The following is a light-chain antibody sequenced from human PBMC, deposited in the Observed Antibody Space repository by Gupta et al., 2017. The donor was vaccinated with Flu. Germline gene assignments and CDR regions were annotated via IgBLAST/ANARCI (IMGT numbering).Light chain of an antibody. J-gene: IGKJ2*01. CDR1: QTLVSSDGDTY. V-gene: IGKV2-30*01. Sequence: VTLGQPASSSCMSSQTLVSSDGDTYLNWFQQRPGQSPRRLIYKVSNRDSGVPDRISGSGSGTDFTLKISGVGAEDVGIYYCRQGIHWPYTFGQGTKVEIK. CDR3: RQGIHWPYT. CDR2: KVS.